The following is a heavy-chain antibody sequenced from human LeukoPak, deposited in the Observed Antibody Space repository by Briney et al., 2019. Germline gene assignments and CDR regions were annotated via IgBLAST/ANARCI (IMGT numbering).Heavy chain of an antibody. D-gene: IGHD2-8*02. J-gene: IGHJ6*02. CDR1: GGSFSGYY. CDR2: INHSGST. Sequence: SETLSLTCAVYGGSFSGYYWSWIRQPPGKGLEWIGEINHSGSTNYNPSLKSRVTMSVDTSKNQFSLKLSSVTAADTAVYYCARVGGVDGMDVWGQGTTVTVSS. CDR3: ARVGGVDGMDV. V-gene: IGHV4-34*01.